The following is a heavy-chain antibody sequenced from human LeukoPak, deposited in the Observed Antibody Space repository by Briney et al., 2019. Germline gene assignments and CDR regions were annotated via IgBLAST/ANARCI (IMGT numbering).Heavy chain of an antibody. J-gene: IGHJ4*02. V-gene: IGHV3-23*01. CDR2: ISGSGGST. Sequence: GGSLRLSCAASGFTFSSYAMSWVRQAPGKGLEWVSAISGSGGSTYYADSVKGRFTISSDNSKNTLYLQMNSLRAEDTAVYYCAKCRYYYDSSGYYYAYYFDYWGQGTLVTVSS. D-gene: IGHD3-22*01. CDR1: GFTFSSYA. CDR3: AKCRYYYDSSGYYYAYYFDY.